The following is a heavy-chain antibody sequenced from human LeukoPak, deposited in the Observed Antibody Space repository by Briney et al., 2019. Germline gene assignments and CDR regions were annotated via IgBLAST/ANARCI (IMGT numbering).Heavy chain of an antibody. J-gene: IGHJ4*02. CDR3: ASPYCSSTSCSTLHDF. D-gene: IGHD2-2*01. V-gene: IGHV3-7*01. Sequence: PGGSLRLSCAASGFTFNNYWMNWVRQAPGKGLEWVANIKQDRAEKYYVDSVKGRFTISRDNAKSSLYLQMNSLRAEDTAVYYCASPYCSSTSCSTLHDFWGQGTLVTVSS. CDR1: GFTFNNYW. CDR2: IKQDRAEK.